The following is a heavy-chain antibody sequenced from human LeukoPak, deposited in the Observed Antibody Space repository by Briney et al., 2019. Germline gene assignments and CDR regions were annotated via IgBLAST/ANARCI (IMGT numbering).Heavy chain of an antibody. CDR3: ARGDYDILSNMDYGMDV. CDR1: GYTFTSYG. D-gene: IGHD3-9*01. J-gene: IGHJ6*02. Sequence: GASVKVSCTASGYTFTSYGISWVRQAPGQGLEWMGWISAYNGNTNYAQKLQGRVTMTTDTSTSTAYMELRSLRSDDTAVYYCARGDYDILSNMDYGMDVWGQGTTVTVSS. CDR2: ISAYNGNT. V-gene: IGHV1-18*01.